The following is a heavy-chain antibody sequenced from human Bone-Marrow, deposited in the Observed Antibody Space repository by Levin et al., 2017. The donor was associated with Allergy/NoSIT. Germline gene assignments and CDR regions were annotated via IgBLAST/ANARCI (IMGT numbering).Heavy chain of an antibody. CDR2: INGDERTT. CDR3: ARVVLDSSGWYVKFDY. D-gene: IGHD6-19*01. J-gene: IGHJ4*02. Sequence: GESLKISCAASGFTFSSYWMHWVRQAPGEGLVWVSRINGDERTTTYADSVKGRFTISRDNAKNTLYLQMNSLRAEDTAVYYCARVVLDSSGWYVKFDYWGQGTLVTVSS. V-gene: IGHV3-74*03. CDR1: GFTFSSYW.